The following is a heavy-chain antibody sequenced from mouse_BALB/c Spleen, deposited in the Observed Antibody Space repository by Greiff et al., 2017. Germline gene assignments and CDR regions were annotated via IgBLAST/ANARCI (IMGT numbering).Heavy chain of an antibody. J-gene: IGHJ1*01. Sequence: VQLQQSGADLVKPAPSLSFTCTVSGFYITDSYMHWVEQRPEQGLEWIGRIDPANGNTKYDPKFQGKITITADTSSNTACLQLSSLTSEDTAVYYCARSYGPGYFDVWGAGTTVTVSS. D-gene: IGHD1-2*01. CDR3: ARSYGPGYFDV. CDR2: IDPANGNT. V-gene: IGHV14-3*02. CDR1: GFYITDSY.